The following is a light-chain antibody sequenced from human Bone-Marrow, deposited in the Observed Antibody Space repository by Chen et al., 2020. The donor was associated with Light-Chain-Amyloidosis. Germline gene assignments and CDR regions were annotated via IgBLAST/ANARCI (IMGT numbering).Light chain of an antibody. Sequence: SYVLTQPSSVSVAPGQTATIACGGNNIGSTSVHWYPQTPGQGPLMVVYDDSDRPSGITERLSGSNSVTTATLTISRVEAGDEADYCCQVWDRSSDRPVFGGGTKLTVL. CDR1: NIGSTS. CDR3: QVWDRSSDRPV. V-gene: IGLV3-21*02. J-gene: IGLJ3*02. CDR2: DDS.